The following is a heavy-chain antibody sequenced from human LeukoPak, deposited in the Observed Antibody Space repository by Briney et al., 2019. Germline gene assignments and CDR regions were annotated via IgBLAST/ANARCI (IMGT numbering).Heavy chain of an antibody. J-gene: IGHJ5*02. CDR3: ASPPYYDILTGYFP. Sequence: GGSLRLSCAASGFTFSSYAMHWVRQAPGKGLEWVAVISYDGSNKYYADSVKGRFTISRDNSKNTLYLQMNSLRAEDTAVYYCASPPYYDILTGYFPWGQGTLVTVSS. CDR2: ISYDGSNK. V-gene: IGHV3-30-3*01. D-gene: IGHD3-9*01. CDR1: GFTFSSYA.